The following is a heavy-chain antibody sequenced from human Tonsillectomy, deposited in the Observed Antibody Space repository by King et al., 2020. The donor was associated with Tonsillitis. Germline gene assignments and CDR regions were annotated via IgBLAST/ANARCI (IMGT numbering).Heavy chain of an antibody. CDR2: IKRDGSDK. Sequence: QLVQSGGGLVQPGGSLRLSCAASGFTFSSYWMTWVRQAPGKGLEGVANIKRDGSDKYYVDSVKGRFTISRDNTKNSLYLQMNSLRAEDTAVYYCARDLSPITLVRGLYFDAFYIWGQGTMVTVSS. J-gene: IGHJ3*02. D-gene: IGHD3-10*01. CDR1: GFTFSSYW. CDR3: ARDLSPITLVRGLYFDAFYI. V-gene: IGHV3-7*01.